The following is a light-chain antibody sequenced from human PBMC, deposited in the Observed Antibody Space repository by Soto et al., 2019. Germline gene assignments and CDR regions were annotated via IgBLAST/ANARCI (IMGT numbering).Light chain of an antibody. Sequence: QSALTQPPSVSGSPGQSVTISCTGTSSDVGGYNYVSWYQQHPGKAPKPIISAVSKRPSGVPDRFSGSKSGNTASLTVSGLQAEVETDYYFTAHPGRKNYVFGTGTKVTVL. CDR3: TAHPGRKNYV. V-gene: IGLV2-8*01. CDR1: SSDVGGYNY. CDR2: AVS. J-gene: IGLJ1*01.